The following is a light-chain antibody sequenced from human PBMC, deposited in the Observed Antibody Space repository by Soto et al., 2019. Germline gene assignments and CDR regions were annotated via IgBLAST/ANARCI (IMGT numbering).Light chain of an antibody. CDR2: KAS. CDR3: QQYNSYPYN. Sequence: DIQMTQSPSTLSASVGDRVTITCRASQSISSWLAWYQQKPGKAPKLLIYKASSLESGVPSRFSGSGSGTEFTLTISSLQPDDFATYYCQQYNSYPYNFGQGTKLAIK. CDR1: QSISSW. V-gene: IGKV1-5*03. J-gene: IGKJ2*01.